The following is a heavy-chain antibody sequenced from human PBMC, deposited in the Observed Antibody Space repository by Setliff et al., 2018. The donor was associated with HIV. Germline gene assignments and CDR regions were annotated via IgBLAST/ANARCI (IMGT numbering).Heavy chain of an antibody. D-gene: IGHD3-22*01. CDR3: ARDRMGRGYSGFDF. CDR2: ISAYNGNT. CDR1: GYNFINNG. Sequence: GASVKVSCKASGYNFINNGITWVRQAHGQGLQWMGWISAYNGNTDYAQTLQGRVTMTTDTSATTAYMELSSLRSEDMAVYYCARDRMGRGYSGFDFWGQGTLVTVSS. V-gene: IGHV1-18*03. J-gene: IGHJ4*02.